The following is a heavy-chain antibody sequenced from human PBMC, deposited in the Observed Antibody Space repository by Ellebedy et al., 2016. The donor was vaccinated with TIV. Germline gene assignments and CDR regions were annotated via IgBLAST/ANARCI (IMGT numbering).Heavy chain of an antibody. Sequence: PGGSLRLSCAASGFTFRSYWMSWVRQAPGKGLEWVANIYQDGSQKYYVDSEKGRFTISRDNAKNSLYLQMNSLRVEDTAVYYCARRGSYGDYAVQINNWFDSWGQGILVTVYS. J-gene: IGHJ5*01. CDR3: ARRGSYGDYAVQINNWFDS. CDR1: GFTFRSYW. CDR2: IYQDGSQK. D-gene: IGHD4-17*01. V-gene: IGHV3-7*01.